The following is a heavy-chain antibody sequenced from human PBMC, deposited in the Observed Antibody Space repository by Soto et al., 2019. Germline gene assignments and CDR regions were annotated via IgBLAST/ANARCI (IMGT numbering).Heavy chain of an antibody. CDR3: AKEWAAEWEQPKDAFDI. CDR1: GFTFSGYA. Sequence: EVQLLESGGGLVQPGGSLRLSFAASGFTFSGYAMNWVRQAPGKGLEWVSSISGSGGSTYYADSVKGRFTISRDNSKNTLYLQMKRLRAEDTALYYCAKEWAAEWEQPKDAFDIWGQGTMVTVSS. V-gene: IGHV3-23*01. CDR2: ISGSGGST. J-gene: IGHJ3*02. D-gene: IGHD1-26*01.